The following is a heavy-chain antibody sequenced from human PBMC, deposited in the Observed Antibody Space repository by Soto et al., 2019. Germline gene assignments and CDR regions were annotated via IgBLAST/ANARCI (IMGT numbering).Heavy chain of an antibody. CDR3: ARAARYGDYQRHFDY. J-gene: IGHJ4*02. V-gene: IGHV3-20*04. CDR2: ITWNGDST. Sequence: GGSLRLSCAASGFPFDDYALSWVRQGPGKGLEWVSHITWNGDSTTYAESVRGRFTISRDNAKNSLSLQMNSLRAEDTALYYCARAARYGDYQRHFDYWGQGTLVTVSS. CDR1: GFPFDDYA. D-gene: IGHD4-17*01.